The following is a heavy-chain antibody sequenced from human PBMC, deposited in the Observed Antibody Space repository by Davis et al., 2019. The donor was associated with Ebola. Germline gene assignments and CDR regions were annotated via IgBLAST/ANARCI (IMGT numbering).Heavy chain of an antibody. CDR2: ISGSGGST. Sequence: GESLKISCAASGFTFRSYAMSWVRQAPGKGLEWVSGISGSGGSTYYADSVKGRFTISRDNSKNTLFLQMNSLRADDTAVYYCAKEGYFDWLLHVDYWGQGTLVTVSS. D-gene: IGHD3-9*01. CDR3: AKEGYFDWLLHVDY. CDR1: GFTFRSYA. J-gene: IGHJ4*02. V-gene: IGHV3-23*01.